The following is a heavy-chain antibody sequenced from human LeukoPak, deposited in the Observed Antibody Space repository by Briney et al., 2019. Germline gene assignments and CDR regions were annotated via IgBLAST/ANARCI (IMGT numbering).Heavy chain of an antibody. CDR1: GDTFNSFA. J-gene: IGHJ4*02. CDR3: ARGASGDTSIDY. D-gene: IGHD5-18*01. Sequence: SVKVSFKASGDTFNSFAFNWVRQAPGQGLEWMGRIIPILGLPNYAQKFQGRVTITADKSTSTAYMELSSLRSEDTAVYYCARGASGDTSIDYWGPGTLVTVSS. CDR2: IIPILGLP. V-gene: IGHV1-69*04.